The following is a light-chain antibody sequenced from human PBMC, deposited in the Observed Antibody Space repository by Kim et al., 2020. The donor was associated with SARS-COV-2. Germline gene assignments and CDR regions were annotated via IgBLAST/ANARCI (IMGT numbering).Light chain of an antibody. Sequence: ASVQRTGILGSGHRSYASAWHEQQPGKGPRFLVKVTRDGSPIEGDGIPDRFSGSTSGAERYLTLSGLQPEDEADYYGQTWDTGIRVFGGGTPLTVL. V-gene: IGLV4-69*01. CDR3: QTWDTGIRV. CDR2: VTRDGSP. J-gene: IGLJ3*02. CDR1: SGHRSYA.